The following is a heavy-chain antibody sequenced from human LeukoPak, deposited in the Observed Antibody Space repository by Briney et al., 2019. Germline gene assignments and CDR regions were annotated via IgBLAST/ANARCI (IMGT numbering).Heavy chain of an antibody. V-gene: IGHV3-7*01. CDR3: ARVAWPYYFDS. CDR1: GFTFNNYW. CDR2: IKDDGSEK. Sequence: GGSLRPSCAASGFTFNNYWMNWVRQTPGKGLEWVANIKDDGSEKYYLDSVKGRFTISRDNAKNSLYLQMNGLRAEGTAVYYCARVAWPYYFDSWGQGTLVTVSS. J-gene: IGHJ4*02.